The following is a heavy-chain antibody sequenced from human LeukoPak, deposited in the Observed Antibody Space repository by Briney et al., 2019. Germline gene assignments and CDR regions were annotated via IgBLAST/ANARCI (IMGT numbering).Heavy chain of an antibody. Sequence: GGSLRLSCAASGFTFSFYGMNWVRQAPGKGLEWLSYISTSGSTIHYADSVKGRFTFSRDNAKNSLFLQMNSLRAEDTAVYYCARSMVRETFDYWGQGTLVTVSS. V-gene: IGHV3-48*03. CDR1: GFTFSFYG. D-gene: IGHD3-10*01. CDR2: ISTSGSTI. CDR3: ARSMVRETFDY. J-gene: IGHJ4*02.